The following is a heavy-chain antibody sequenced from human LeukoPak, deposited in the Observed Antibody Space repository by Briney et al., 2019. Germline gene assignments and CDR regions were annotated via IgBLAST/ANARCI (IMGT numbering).Heavy chain of an antibody. CDR3: ATHDGAFDL. Sequence: PGGSLRLSCAASGFTFSSYEMNWVRQAPGKGLEWVSYISSSGSTIYYADSVKGRFTISRDNARNSVYLQMNSLRVEDTALYYCATHDGAFDLWGQGTLVTVSS. V-gene: IGHV3-48*03. CDR2: ISSSGSTI. D-gene: IGHD3-10*01. J-gene: IGHJ4*02. CDR1: GFTFSSYE.